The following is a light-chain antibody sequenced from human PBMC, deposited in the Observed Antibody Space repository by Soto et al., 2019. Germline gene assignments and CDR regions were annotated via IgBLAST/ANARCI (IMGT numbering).Light chain of an antibody. CDR3: SSYTSDSPYL. V-gene: IGLV2-14*01. Sequence: QSVLSQPASVSGSPGQSITISCTGTSSDVGAYDFVSWYQQHPGKVPKLMIYEVTRRPSGVPDRFSDSKSGNTASLFISGLQAEDEADYYCSSYTSDSPYLFGSGTKVTVL. CDR1: SSDVGAYDF. CDR2: EVT. J-gene: IGLJ1*01.